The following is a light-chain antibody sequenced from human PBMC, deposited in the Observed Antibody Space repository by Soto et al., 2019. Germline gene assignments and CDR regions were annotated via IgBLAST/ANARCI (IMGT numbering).Light chain of an antibody. Sequence: SYELTQPPSVSVAPGQTARITWGGNNIGSKSVHWYQQRPGQAPVLVVYDDGDRPSGIPERFSGSNSGNTATLTISRVEAGDEADYYCQVWDNNSDPLFCGGTKLTVL. CDR3: QVWDNNSDPL. V-gene: IGLV3-21*02. J-gene: IGLJ3*02. CDR1: NIGSKS. CDR2: DDG.